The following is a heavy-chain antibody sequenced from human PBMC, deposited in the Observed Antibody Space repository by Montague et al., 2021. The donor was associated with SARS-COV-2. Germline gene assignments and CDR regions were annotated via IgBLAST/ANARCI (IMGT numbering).Heavy chain of an antibody. J-gene: IGHJ5*02. CDR2: INHSGST. V-gene: IGHV4-34*01. Sequence: SETLSLTCAVYGGSFSGYYWSCIRQPPGKGLEWIGEINHSGSTNYNPSLKSRVTISVDTSKNQFSLKLSSVTAADTAGYYCARGPFLRFLELPRGCKKPGWFDPWGQGTLVTVSS. CDR3: ARGPFLRFLELPRGCKKPGWFDP. CDR1: GGSFSGYY. D-gene: IGHD3-3*01.